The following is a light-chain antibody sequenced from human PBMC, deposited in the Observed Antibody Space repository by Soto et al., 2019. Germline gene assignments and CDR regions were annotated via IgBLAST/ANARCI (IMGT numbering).Light chain of an antibody. CDR2: GAS. Sequence: EIVMTQSPATLSVSPGARATLSCRASQSVSSNLAWYQQKPGQAPRLLISGASTRATGIQARFSGSGSGTEFTLTIRSLQSEDFAVYYCQQYNYWPYTFGQGTKLEIK. CDR3: QQYNYWPYT. J-gene: IGKJ2*01. CDR1: QSVSSN. V-gene: IGKV3-15*01.